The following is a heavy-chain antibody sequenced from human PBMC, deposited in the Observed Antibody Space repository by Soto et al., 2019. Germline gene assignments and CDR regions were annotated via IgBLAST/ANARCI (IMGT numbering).Heavy chain of an antibody. D-gene: IGHD3-22*01. Sequence: QVQLVQSGAEVKKPGASVKVSCKASGYTFTSYGISWVRQAPGQGLEGKGWISAYNGNTNYVQKLQGRVNRTTDTSKSTAYMELRSLRFDERAVYYSALDYYDSSGYYSDYWGQGTVVTVSS. CDR1: GYTFTSYG. CDR2: ISAYNGNT. CDR3: ALDYYDSSGYYSDY. J-gene: IGHJ4*02. V-gene: IGHV1-18*04.